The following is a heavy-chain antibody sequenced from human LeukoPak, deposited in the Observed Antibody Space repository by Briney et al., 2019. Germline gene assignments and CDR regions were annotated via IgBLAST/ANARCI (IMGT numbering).Heavy chain of an antibody. Sequence: PGGSLRLSCVASGFTFSSYSMNWVRQAPGKGLEWVSSISSSSSYMFYADSMKGRFTISRDNAKNSLYLQMNSLRAEDTAVYYCARDRSGSYPETYGMDVWGQGTTVTVPS. CDR2: ISSSSSYM. V-gene: IGHV3-21*01. J-gene: IGHJ6*02. D-gene: IGHD1-26*01. CDR3: ARDRSGSYPETYGMDV. CDR1: GFTFSSYS.